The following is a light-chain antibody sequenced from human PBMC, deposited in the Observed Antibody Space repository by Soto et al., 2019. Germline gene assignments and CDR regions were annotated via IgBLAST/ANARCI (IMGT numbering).Light chain of an antibody. J-gene: IGKJ1*01. CDR2: GAS. CDR3: QQYSTSPWT. CDR1: QSVRSNF. V-gene: IGKV3-20*01. Sequence: EIVLTQSPGTLSLSPGERSTLSCRSSQSVRSNFLAWYQQKPGQAPRLLIYGASNRATGIPDRFSGSGSGTDFTLTISRLEPEDFAVYYCQQYSTSPWTFGQGTKVDIK.